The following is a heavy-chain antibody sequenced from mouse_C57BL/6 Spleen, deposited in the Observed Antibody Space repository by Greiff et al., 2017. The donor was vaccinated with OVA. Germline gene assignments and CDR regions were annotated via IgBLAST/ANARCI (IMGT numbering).Heavy chain of an antibody. Sequence: QVQLQQPGAELVRPGSSVKLSCKASGYTFTSYWMDWVKQRPGQGLEWIGNIYPSDSETHYNQKFKDKATLTVDKSSSTAYMQLSSLTSEDSAVYYGARESGTVYYAMDYWGQGTSVTVSS. CDR2: IYPSDSET. V-gene: IGHV1-61*01. D-gene: IGHD1-3*01. CDR1: GYTFTSYW. J-gene: IGHJ4*01. CDR3: ARESGTVYYAMDY.